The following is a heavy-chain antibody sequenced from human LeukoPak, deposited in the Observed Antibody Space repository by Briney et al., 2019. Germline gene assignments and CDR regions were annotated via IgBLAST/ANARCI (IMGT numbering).Heavy chain of an antibody. CDR1: GYTFTSYG. J-gene: IGHJ6*03. CDR2: ISAYNGNT. CDR3: ARGPIIDIVIVPAADDYYYMDV. D-gene: IGHD2-2*01. V-gene: IGHV1-18*01. Sequence: ASVKVSCKASGYTFTSYGISWVRQAPGQGLEWMGWISAYNGNTKYPQKLQGRVTMTTDTSTSTAYMELRSLRSDDTAVYYCARGPIIDIVIVPAADDYYYMDVWGKGTTVTVSS.